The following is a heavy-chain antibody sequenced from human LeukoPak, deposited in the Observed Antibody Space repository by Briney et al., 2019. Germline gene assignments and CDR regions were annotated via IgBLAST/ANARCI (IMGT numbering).Heavy chain of an antibody. CDR2: ISYDGSNK. CDR1: GFTFSSYA. J-gene: IGHJ4*02. Sequence: GRSLRLSCAASGFTFSSYAMHRVRQAPGKGLEWVAVISYDGSNKYYADSVKGRFTISRDNSKNTLYLQMNSLRAEDTAVYYCARDRYLAAAGYFDYWGQGTLVTVSS. V-gene: IGHV3-30*04. CDR3: ARDRYLAAAGYFDY. D-gene: IGHD6-13*01.